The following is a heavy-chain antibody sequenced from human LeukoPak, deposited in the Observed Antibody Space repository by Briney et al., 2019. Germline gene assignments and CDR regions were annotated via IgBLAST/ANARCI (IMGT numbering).Heavy chain of an antibody. D-gene: IGHD3-9*01. CDR2: ISGSGNAI. J-gene: IGHJ4*02. V-gene: IGHV3-23*01. CDR1: GFTFSINA. CDR3: ARYLPMAGTESPLFDY. Sequence: GGSLRLSCAASGFTFSINAMSWVRQAPGKGLEWLSTISGSGNAIYYAVSVKGRFIISRDNSKNMLFLQMNSLRAEDTAVYYCARYLPMAGTESPLFDYWGQGTLVTVSS.